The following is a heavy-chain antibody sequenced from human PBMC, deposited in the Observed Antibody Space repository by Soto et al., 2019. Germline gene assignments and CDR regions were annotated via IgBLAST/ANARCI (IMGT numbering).Heavy chain of an antibody. CDR3: ARGGGAAADFDY. J-gene: IGHJ4*02. CDR1: EFIFSDYY. CDR2: ISSSSSYT. D-gene: IGHD6-13*01. V-gene: IGHV3-11*06. Sequence: LRLSCAASEFIFSDYYMSWIRQAPGKGLEWVSYISSSSSYTSYADPVKGRFTISRDNAKNSLYLQMNSLRAEDTAVYYCARGGGAAADFDYWGQGTLVTVSS.